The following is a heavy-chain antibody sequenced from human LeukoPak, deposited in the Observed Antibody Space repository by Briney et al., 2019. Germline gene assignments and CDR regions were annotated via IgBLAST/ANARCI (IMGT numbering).Heavy chain of an antibody. Sequence: ASVKVSCKASGYAFTSYGISWVRQAPGQGLEWMGWISAYNGNTNYAQKLQGRVTMTTDTSTSTAYMELRSLRSDDTAVYYCASGDLWFGERGYDYWGQGTLVTVSS. D-gene: IGHD3-10*01. CDR3: ASGDLWFGERGYDY. CDR1: GYAFTSYG. J-gene: IGHJ4*02. CDR2: ISAYNGNT. V-gene: IGHV1-18*01.